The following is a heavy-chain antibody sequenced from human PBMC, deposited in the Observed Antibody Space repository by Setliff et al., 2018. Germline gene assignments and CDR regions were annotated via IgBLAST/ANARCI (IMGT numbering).Heavy chain of an antibody. Sequence: PSETLSLTCSVSGDSMSFSYWSWIRQPPGKGLEWIGYIYYGGSTDSHPSLKSRVTMTRDTSTSTVYMELSSLRSEDTAVYYCARGLYCSSTSCYPFYYYYYGMDVWGQGTTVTVSS. J-gene: IGHJ6*02. CDR1: GDSMSFSY. CDR2: IYYGGST. D-gene: IGHD2-2*01. CDR3: ARGLYCSSTSCYPFYYYYYGMDV. V-gene: IGHV4-59*01.